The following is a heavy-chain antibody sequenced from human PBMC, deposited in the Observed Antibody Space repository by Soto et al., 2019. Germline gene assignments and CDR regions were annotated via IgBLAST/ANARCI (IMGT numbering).Heavy chain of an antibody. CDR1: GGSVSSGSYY. Sequence: SETLSLTCTVSGGSVSSGSYYWSWIRQPPGKGLEWIGYIYYSGSTSYNPSLKSRVTISQDTSKNQFSLRLRSVTAADTAVYYCARLDTALDYWGQGTLLTVSS. CDR3: ARLDTALDY. CDR2: IYYSGST. D-gene: IGHD5-18*01. J-gene: IGHJ4*02. V-gene: IGHV4-61*01.